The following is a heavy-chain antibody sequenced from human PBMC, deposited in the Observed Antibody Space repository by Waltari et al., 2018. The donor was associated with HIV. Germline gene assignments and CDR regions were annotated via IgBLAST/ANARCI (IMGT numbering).Heavy chain of an antibody. V-gene: IGHV1-69*01. Sequence: QVQLVQSGAEVKKPGSSVKVSCKASGGTFSRYAITWVRQAPGQGLEWMGGIIPIFGTANYAQNFQGRVTITADESTSTAYMELSSLRSEDTAVYYCARLSEIYSSSSGAFDYWGQGTLVTVSS. CDR2: IIPIFGTA. CDR1: GGTFSRYA. CDR3: ARLSEIYSSSSGAFDY. D-gene: IGHD6-6*01. J-gene: IGHJ4*02.